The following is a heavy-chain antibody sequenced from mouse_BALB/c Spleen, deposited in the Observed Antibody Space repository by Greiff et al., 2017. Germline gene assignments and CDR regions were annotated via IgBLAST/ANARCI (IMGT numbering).Heavy chain of an antibody. CDR2: IWGDGST. CDR3: AKPETARATAWFAY. Sequence: VKLMESGPGLVAPSQSLSITCTVSGFSLTSYGVSWVRQPPGKGLEWLGVIWGDGSTNYHSALISRLSISKDNSKSQVFLKLNSLQTDDTATYYCAKPETARATAWFAYWGQGTLVTVSA. D-gene: IGHD3-2*01. V-gene: IGHV2-3*01. J-gene: IGHJ3*01. CDR1: GFSLTSYG.